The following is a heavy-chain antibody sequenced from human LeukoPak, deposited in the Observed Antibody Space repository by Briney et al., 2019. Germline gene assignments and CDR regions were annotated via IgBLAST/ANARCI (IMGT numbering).Heavy chain of an antibody. CDR3: ARDTGLPRGKAYYYYHMDV. Sequence: SETLSLTCTVSGGSISSYYWSWIRQPAGKGLEWIGRMYASGSTDYNPSLKSRVTMSVDTSKNQFSLKLSSVTAADTAVYYCARDTGLPRGKAYYYYHMDVWGKGTTVTVSS. D-gene: IGHD3-10*01. CDR2: MYASGST. CDR1: GGSISSYY. V-gene: IGHV4-4*07. J-gene: IGHJ6*03.